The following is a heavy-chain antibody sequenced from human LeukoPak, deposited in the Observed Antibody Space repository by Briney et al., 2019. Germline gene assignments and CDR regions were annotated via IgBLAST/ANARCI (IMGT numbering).Heavy chain of an antibody. CDR2: MIPIFGTA. D-gene: IGHD2-2*01. V-gene: IGHV1-69*05. CDR1: GGTFSSYA. Sequence: ASVKVSCKASGGTFSSYAISWVRQAPGQGLEWMGGMIPIFGTANYAQKFQGRVTITTDESTSTAYMELSSLRSEDRAVYYCARAWRYCSSTSCYFQHWGQGTLVTVSS. CDR3: ARAWRYCSSTSCYFQH. J-gene: IGHJ1*01.